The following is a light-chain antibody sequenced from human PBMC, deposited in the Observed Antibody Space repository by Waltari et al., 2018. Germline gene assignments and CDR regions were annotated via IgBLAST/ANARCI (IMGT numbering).Light chain of an antibody. CDR1: RAIANN. V-gene: IGKV3-15*01. Sequence: EIVMTQSPATLSVSPGEAATLSCRASRAIANNLAWSQQKPGQALRLLIYDASTRATGIPARFSGSWSGTEFTLTITSLQSEDSAVYFCQQFNTGYSFGQGTKLEIK. CDR2: DAS. J-gene: IGKJ2*01. CDR3: QQFNTGYS.